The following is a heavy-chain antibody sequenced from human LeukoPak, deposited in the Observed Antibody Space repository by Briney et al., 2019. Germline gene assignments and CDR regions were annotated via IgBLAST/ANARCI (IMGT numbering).Heavy chain of an antibody. Sequence: SETLSLTCTVSGGSIYTYFWSWIRQAAGKGLEWIGHLYSSGSTDYNPSLQSRVALSVDTSNNQLSLHLTSVTAADTALYYCAQYSGHFDYWGQGTLVTVSS. D-gene: IGHD5-12*01. J-gene: IGHJ4*02. CDR1: GGSIYTYF. CDR2: LYSSGST. CDR3: AQYSGHFDY. V-gene: IGHV4-4*07.